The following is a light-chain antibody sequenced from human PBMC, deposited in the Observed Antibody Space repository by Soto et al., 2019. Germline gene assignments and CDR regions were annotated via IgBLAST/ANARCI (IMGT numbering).Light chain of an antibody. CDR1: QSVSSSY. Sequence: EIVLTQSPGTLSLSPGERATLSCRASQSVSSSYLAWYQQKPGQAPRLLIYDASSRATGTPDRFSASGSGTDFAVTISRLEPEDFAVYYCQQYGSSPYTFGQGTKLEIK. J-gene: IGKJ2*01. V-gene: IGKV3-20*01. CDR3: QQYGSSPYT. CDR2: DAS.